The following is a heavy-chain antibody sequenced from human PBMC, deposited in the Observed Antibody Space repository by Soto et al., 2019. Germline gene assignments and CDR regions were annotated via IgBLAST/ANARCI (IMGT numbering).Heavy chain of an antibody. D-gene: IGHD1-1*01. CDR3: AKDLAATATGDSFDI. J-gene: IGHJ3*02. Sequence: EVQLLESGGGLVQPGGSLRLSCAASGFTFSTYAMTWVRQAPGKGLEWVSSVTNSASNTYHADSVKGRFTISRDNSKNMLFLQMNSLRAEDTALYYCAKDLAATATGDSFDIWGKGSMVTLSS. V-gene: IGHV3-23*01. CDR1: GFTFSTYA. CDR2: VTNSASNT.